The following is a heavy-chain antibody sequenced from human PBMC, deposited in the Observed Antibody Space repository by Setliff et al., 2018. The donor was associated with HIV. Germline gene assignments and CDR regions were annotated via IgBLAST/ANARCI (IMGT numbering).Heavy chain of an antibody. CDR1: GYAFTSQF. Sequence: ASVKVSCKASGYAFTSQFMHWVRQAPGQGLEWMGIISPSGDRTTYAQRFRGRVTMTSDTSTGTVYMELSSLRAEDTAMYYCVRPVREPVDWGRGTLVTVSS. V-gene: IGHV1-46*01. CDR3: VRPVREPVD. CDR2: ISPSGDRT. J-gene: IGHJ4*02. D-gene: IGHD6-19*01.